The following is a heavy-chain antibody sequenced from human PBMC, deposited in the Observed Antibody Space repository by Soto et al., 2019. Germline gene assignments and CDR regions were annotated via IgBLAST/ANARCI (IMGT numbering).Heavy chain of an antibody. V-gene: IGHV1-69*02. CDR2: IIPILGIA. Sequence: QVQLVQSGAEVKKPGSSVKVSCKASGGTFSSYTISWVRQAPGQGLEWVGRIIPILGIANYAQKFQGRVTITADKSTSTAYMELSSLRSEDTAVYYCARVGGIAAAGQYNWFDPWGQGTLVTVSS. D-gene: IGHD6-13*01. J-gene: IGHJ5*02. CDR1: GGTFSSYT. CDR3: ARVGGIAAAGQYNWFDP.